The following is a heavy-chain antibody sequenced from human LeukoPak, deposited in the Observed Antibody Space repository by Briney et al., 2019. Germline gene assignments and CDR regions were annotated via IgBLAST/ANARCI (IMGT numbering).Heavy chain of an antibody. CDR2: IYTSGST. CDR1: GGTISSYY. Sequence: SETLSLTCTVSGGTISSYYWSWIRQPAGKGLEWIGRIYTSGSTNYNPFLKSRVTISVDTSKNQFSLKLSSVTAADTAVYYCARGVDYYGSGSSIAEYFQHWGQGTLVTVSS. D-gene: IGHD3-10*01. V-gene: IGHV4-4*07. J-gene: IGHJ1*01. CDR3: ARGVDYYGSGSSIAEYFQH.